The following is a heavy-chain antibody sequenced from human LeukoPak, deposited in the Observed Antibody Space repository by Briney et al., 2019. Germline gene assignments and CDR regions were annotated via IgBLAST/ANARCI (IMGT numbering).Heavy chain of an antibody. CDR2: ISYIGST. CDR3: ASLKLGFRWFDP. D-gene: IGHD7-27*01. CDR1: GGSLSTHY. J-gene: IGHJ5*02. V-gene: IGHV4-59*08. Sequence: PSETLSLTCTVSGGSLSTHYWTWVRQPPGKGLEWIGYISYIGSTNYNPSLKSRVTISVDTSKNQFSLKLSSVTAADTAVYYCASLKLGFRWFDPWGQGTLVTVSS.